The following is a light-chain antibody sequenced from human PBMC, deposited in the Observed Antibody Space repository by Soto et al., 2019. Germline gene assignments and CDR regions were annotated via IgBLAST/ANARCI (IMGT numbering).Light chain of an antibody. CDR2: DAS. Sequence: EIVLTQSPATLSLSPGERATLSCRASQNINIYLAWYQQKPGQAPRLLIYDASNRATGVPARFSGSGSRTDFTLTISRLEPEDFAVYYCQQRDNWLWTFGQGTKVEIK. CDR3: QQRDNWLWT. J-gene: IGKJ1*01. V-gene: IGKV3-11*01. CDR1: QNINIY.